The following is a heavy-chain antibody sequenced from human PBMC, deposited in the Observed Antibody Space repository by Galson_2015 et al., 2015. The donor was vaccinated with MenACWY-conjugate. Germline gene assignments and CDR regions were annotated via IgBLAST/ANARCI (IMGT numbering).Heavy chain of an antibody. CDR1: GFTFSNAW. CDR2: ISSSSSTI. V-gene: IGHV3-48*02. D-gene: IGHD1-1*01. CDR3: ARPRTGTNNWFDP. Sequence: SLRLSCAASGFTFSNAWMSWVRQAPGKGLEWVSYISSSSSTIYYADSVKGRFTISRDNAKNSLYLQMNSLRDEGTAVYYCARPRTGTNNWFDPWGQGTLVTVSS. J-gene: IGHJ5*02.